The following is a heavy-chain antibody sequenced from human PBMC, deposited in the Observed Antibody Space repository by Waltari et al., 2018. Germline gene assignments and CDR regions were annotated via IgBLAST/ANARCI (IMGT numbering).Heavy chain of an antibody. CDR1: GFTFSSYS. V-gene: IGHV3-21*01. Sequence: EVQLVESGGGLVKPGGSLRLSCAASGFTFSSYSMNWVRQAPGKGLEWFSSISSSSSYIYYADSVKGRFTISRDNAKNSLYLQMNSLRAEDTAVYYCARDLEPDYYYYMDVWGKGTTVTISS. CDR2: ISSSSSYI. J-gene: IGHJ6*03. D-gene: IGHD1-1*01. CDR3: ARDLEPDYYYYMDV.